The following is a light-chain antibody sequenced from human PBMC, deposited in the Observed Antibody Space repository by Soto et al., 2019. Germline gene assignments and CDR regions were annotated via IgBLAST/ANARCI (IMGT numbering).Light chain of an antibody. J-gene: IGLJ1*01. V-gene: IGLV2-8*01. Sequence: QSALTQPPSASGSPGQSVTISCTGTSSDIGGYNSVSWYQQHPGKAPRLMIYEVNKRPSGVPDRFSGSKSGYTASLTVSGLQTEDEADYYCCSYAGRYTYVFGSGTKLTVL. CDR2: EVN. CDR3: CSYAGRYTYV. CDR1: SSDIGGYNS.